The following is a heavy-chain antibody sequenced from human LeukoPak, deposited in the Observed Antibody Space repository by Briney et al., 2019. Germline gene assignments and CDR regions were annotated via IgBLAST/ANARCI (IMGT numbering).Heavy chain of an antibody. J-gene: IGHJ3*01. Sequence: GGSVRLSCVASGFTFSENWMHWVRQAPGKGLAWVSHINRDGGLTNYAYSVKGRFTISRDNARNTVYLQMSSLRVEDTAIYFCAREEHRLAEAGTSAFDLGGQGTLVTVSP. D-gene: IGHD6-13*01. CDR3: AREEHRLAEAGTSAFDL. CDR1: GFTFSENW. V-gene: IGHV3-74*01. CDR2: INRDGGLT.